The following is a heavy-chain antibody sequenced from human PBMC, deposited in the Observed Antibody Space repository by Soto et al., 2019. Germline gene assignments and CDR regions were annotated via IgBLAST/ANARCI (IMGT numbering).Heavy chain of an antibody. CDR2: IYHSGST. V-gene: IGHV4-4*02. CDR1: GGSISTTHW. CDR3: AKSITARPFDY. J-gene: IGHJ4*02. Sequence: SETLSLTCAVSGGSISTTHWWTWVRQPPGKGLEWIGEIYHSGSTNYNPSLKSRVTISVDNSKNQFSLKLSSVTAADTAVYYCAKSITARPFDYWGQGALVTVSS. D-gene: IGHD6-6*01.